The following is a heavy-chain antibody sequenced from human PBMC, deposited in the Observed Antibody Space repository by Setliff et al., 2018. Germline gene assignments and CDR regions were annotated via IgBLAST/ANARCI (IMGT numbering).Heavy chain of an antibody. V-gene: IGHV5-51*01. Sequence: PGESLKISCKGSGYSFSNFWIGWVRQMPGKGLEWMGIIYPGDSHTRYSSSFQGQVTMSADKSINTAYLQWSNLKASDTAIYYRARSLAGATYSVYFDYWGQGALVTVSS. D-gene: IGHD1-26*01. J-gene: IGHJ4*02. CDR2: IYPGDSHT. CDR1: GYSFSNFW. CDR3: ARSLAGATYSVYFDY.